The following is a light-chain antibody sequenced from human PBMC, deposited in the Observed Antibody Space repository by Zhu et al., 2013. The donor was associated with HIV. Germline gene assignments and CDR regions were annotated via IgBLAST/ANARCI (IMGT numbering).Light chain of an antibody. V-gene: IGKV2-28*01. Sequence: DIVMTQSPLSLPVTPGEPASMSCRSSQSLLHSNGDNYLSWYLQKPGQSPQLLIYLGSNRASGVPDRFTGSGSGTDFTLKISRVEAEDVGVYYCMQSLQTPWTFGQGTKVEIK. CDR1: QSLLHSNGDNY. CDR3: MQSLQTPWT. CDR2: LGS. J-gene: IGKJ1*01.